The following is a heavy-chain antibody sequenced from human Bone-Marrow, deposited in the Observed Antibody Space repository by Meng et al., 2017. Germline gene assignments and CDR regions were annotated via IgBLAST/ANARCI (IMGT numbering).Heavy chain of an antibody. D-gene: IGHD3-22*01. Sequence: SCAASGFTFSSYAMHWVRQAPGKGLEWVAVISYDGSNKYYADSVKGRFTISRDNSKNTLYLQMNSLRAEDTAVYYCARGGYYDSSGYYHLGYWGQGTLVTVSS. CDR1: GFTFSSYA. CDR2: ISYDGSNK. V-gene: IGHV3-30*01. J-gene: IGHJ4*02. CDR3: ARGGYYDSSGYYHLGY.